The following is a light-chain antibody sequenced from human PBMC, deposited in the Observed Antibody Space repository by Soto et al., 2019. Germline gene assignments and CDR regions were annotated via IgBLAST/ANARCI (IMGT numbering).Light chain of an antibody. J-gene: IGLJ2*01. CDR3: QSADSSGTHVV. CDR1: ALPKQY. V-gene: IGLV3-25*03. Sequence: SSELTQPPSVSVSPGQTARITCSGAALPKQYAYWYQQKPGQAPVLVIYKDSERPSGIPERFSGSSSGTTVTLTISGVQAEDEADYYCQSADSSGTHVVFGGGTKLTVL. CDR2: KDS.